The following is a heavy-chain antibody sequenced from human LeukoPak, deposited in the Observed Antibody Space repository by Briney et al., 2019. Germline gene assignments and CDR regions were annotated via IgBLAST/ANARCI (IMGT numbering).Heavy chain of an antibody. Sequence: EGSLRLSCAASGFTFSSYSMNWVRQAPGKGLEWVSYISSSSSTIYYADSVKGRFTISRDNAKNSLYLQMNSLRAGDTAVYYCARTLVGATRPYYFDYWGQGTLVTVSS. V-gene: IGHV3-48*01. D-gene: IGHD1-26*01. CDR3: ARTLVGATRPYYFDY. J-gene: IGHJ4*02. CDR2: ISSSSSTI. CDR1: GFTFSSYS.